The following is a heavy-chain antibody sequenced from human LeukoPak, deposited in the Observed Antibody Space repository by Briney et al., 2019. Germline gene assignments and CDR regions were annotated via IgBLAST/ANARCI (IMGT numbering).Heavy chain of an antibody. CDR2: IYHSGST. V-gene: IGHV4-4*02. CDR3: ARLYGSGSYYAQYYFDY. J-gene: IGHJ4*02. D-gene: IGHD3-10*01. Sequence: PSETLSLTCAVSGGSISSSNWWSWVRQPPGKGLEWIGEIYHSGSTNYNPSLKSRVTISVDKSKNQFSLKLSSVTAADTAVYYCARLYGSGSYYAQYYFDYWGQGTLVTVSS. CDR1: GGSISSSNW.